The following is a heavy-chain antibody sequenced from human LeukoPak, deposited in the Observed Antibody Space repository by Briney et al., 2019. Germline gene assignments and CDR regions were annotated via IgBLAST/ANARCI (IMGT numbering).Heavy chain of an antibody. V-gene: IGHV3-21*01. D-gene: IGHD1-26*01. CDR3: ARDRWELRGTFDY. J-gene: IGHJ4*02. Sequence: PGGSLRLSCAASGFTFSSYSMNWVRQAPGKGLEWVSSISSSSSYIYYADSVKGRFTISRDNAKNSLYLQMNSLRAEDTAVYYCARDRWELRGTFDYWGQGTLVTVSS. CDR2: ISSSSSYI. CDR1: GFTFSSYS.